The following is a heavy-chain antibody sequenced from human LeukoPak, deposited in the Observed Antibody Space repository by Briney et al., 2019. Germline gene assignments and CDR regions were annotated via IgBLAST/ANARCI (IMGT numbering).Heavy chain of an antibody. CDR1: GYTFTSYY. CDR2: INPSGGST. CDR3: ARDRVAAAGTGNYYYGMDV. J-gene: IGHJ6*02. Sequence: ASVKFSCTASGYTFTSYYMHWVRQAPGQGLEWMGIINPSGGSTSYAQKVQGRVTMTRDTSTSTVYMELSSLRSEDTAVYYCARDRVAAAGTGNYYYGMDVWGQGTTVTVSS. D-gene: IGHD6-13*01. V-gene: IGHV1-46*01.